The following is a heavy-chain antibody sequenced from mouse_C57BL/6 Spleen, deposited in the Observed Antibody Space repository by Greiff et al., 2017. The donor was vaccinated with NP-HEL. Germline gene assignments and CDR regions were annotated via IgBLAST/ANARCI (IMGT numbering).Heavy chain of an antibody. CDR3: ARKAYYFDY. Sequence: DVHLVESGPGLVKPSQSLSLTCSVTGYSITSGYYWNWIRQFPGNKLEWMGYISYDGSNNYNPSLKNRISITRDTSKNQFFLKLNSVTTEDTATYYCARKAYYFDYWGQGTTLTVSS. CDR1: GYSITSGYY. J-gene: IGHJ2*01. V-gene: IGHV3-6*01. CDR2: ISYDGSN.